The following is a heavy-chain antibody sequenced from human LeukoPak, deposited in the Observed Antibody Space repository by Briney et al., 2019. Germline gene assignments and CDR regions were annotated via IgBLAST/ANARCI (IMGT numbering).Heavy chain of an antibody. V-gene: IGHV4-30-4*01. CDR1: GASIRSGDYY. CDR2: IYDSGST. CDR3: AREAQVLFHD. J-gene: IGHJ4*02. Sequence: SETLSLTCTVSGASIRSGDYYWSWIRQPPGKGLEWIGYIYDSGSTYYNPSLKSRITISVDTSKNQFSLKLSSVTAADTAVYYCAREAQVLFHDWGQGTLVTVSS. D-gene: IGHD3-3*01.